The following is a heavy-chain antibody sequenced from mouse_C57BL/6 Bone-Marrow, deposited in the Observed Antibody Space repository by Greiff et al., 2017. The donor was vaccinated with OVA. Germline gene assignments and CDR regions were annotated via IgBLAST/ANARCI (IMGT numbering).Heavy chain of an antibody. CDR3: AFYPAYTEGYAMDY. CDR1: GYTFTSYW. CDR2: IDPNSGGT. J-gene: IGHJ4*01. Sequence: QVQLQQPGAELVKPGASVKLSCKASGYTFTSYWMHWVKQRPGRGLEWIGRIDPNSGGTKYNEKFTSKATLTVDKPSSTAYMQLSSLTSEDSEVYYCAFYPAYTEGYAMDYWGQGTSVTVSS. D-gene: IGHD2-1*01. V-gene: IGHV1-72*01.